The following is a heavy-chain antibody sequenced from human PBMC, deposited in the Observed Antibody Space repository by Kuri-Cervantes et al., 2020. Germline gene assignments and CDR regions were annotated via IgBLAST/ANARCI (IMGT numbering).Heavy chain of an antibody. CDR1: GFTYIIYW. J-gene: IGHJ4*02. CDR2: LSYDGSNK. V-gene: IGHV3-30-3*01. D-gene: IGHD3-16*01. Sequence: GESLKISCAASGFTYIIYWMNWVRQAPGKGLEWVAALSYDGSNKYYADSVKGRFTISRDTSKNTLYLEMNSLRAEDTAVYYCSGWGSPHTWGGQGTLVTVSS. CDR3: SGWGSPHTW.